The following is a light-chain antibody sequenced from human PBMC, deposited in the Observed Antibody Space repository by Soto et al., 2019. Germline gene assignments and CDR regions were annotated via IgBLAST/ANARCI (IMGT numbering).Light chain of an antibody. J-gene: IGKJ4*01. V-gene: IGKV1-39*01. Sequence: DIQMTQSPSSLSASVGDRVTITCRASQSITTYLNWYRQKPGKAPKLLIYAASSLQSGVPSRFSGSGSETEFTLSISSLQPEDFATYYCQQYNSPLTFGGGTKVDIK. CDR2: AAS. CDR1: QSITTY. CDR3: QQYNSPLT.